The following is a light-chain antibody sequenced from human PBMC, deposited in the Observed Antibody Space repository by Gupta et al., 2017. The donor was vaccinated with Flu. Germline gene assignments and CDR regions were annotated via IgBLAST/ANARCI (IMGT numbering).Light chain of an antibody. J-gene: IGLJ2*01. Sequence: TQPPSVSAAPGQKVTISCSGSSSNIGNNFVSWYQQLPGTAPKLLIYENNKRPSVIPDRFSGSKSGTSATLGIAGLQTGEEADDYCGTRDSSPNAVVFGGGTKLTVL. V-gene: IGLV1-51*02. CDR2: ENN. CDR3: GTRDSSPNAVV. CDR1: SSNIGNNF.